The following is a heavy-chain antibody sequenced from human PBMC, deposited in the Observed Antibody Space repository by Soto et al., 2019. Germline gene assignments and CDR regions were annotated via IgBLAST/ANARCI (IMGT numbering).Heavy chain of an antibody. J-gene: IGHJ6*02. Sequence: TSGTLSLTCTVSGCSISSYYWGWIRPPPGKGLEWIGYIYYSGSTNYNPSLKSRVTISVDTSKNQFSLKLSSVTAADTAVYYCAVAVAGRYYYYGMDVWGQGTTVTVSS. V-gene: IGHV4-59*12. CDR2: IYYSGST. D-gene: IGHD6-19*01. CDR3: AVAVAGRYYYYGMDV. CDR1: GCSISSYY.